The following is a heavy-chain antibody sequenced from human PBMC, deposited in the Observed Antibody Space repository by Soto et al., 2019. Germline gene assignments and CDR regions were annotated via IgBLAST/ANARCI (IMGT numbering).Heavy chain of an antibody. Sequence: ASVKVSCKASGYIFTGHYIHWVRQAPEQGPEWVGEIGPESGATRYAQKFQGRVTMTRDTSITTVYMELKNLSPDDTAVYYCGRGRSGQIVVFYWGQGTPVTVSS. D-gene: IGHD1-26*01. CDR2: IGPESGAT. CDR1: GYIFTGHY. CDR3: GRGRSGQIVVFY. V-gene: IGHV1-2*02. J-gene: IGHJ4*02.